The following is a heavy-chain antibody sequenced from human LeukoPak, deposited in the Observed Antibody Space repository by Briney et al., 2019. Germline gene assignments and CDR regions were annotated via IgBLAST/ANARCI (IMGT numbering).Heavy chain of an antibody. D-gene: IGHD3-3*01. CDR1: GFTFSSYW. J-gene: IGHJ6*03. CDR2: IKQDGSEK. V-gene: IGHV3-7*01. CDR3: ARESYYDFWSPPNDYYMDV. Sequence: GGSLRLSCAASGFTFSSYWMSWVRQAPGKGLEWVANIKQDGSEKYYADSVKGRFTISRDNAKNSLYLQMNSLRAEDTAVYYCARESYYDFWSPPNDYYMDVWGKGTTVTVSS.